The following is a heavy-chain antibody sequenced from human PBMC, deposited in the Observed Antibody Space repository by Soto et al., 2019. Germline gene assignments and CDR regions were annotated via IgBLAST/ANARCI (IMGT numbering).Heavy chain of an antibody. Sequence: QVQLVQSGAEVKKPGSSVKVSCKASGGTFSSYAISWVRQAPGQGLEWMGGIIPICGTANYAQNFQGRVTITADESTSTAYMELSSLRSEDTAVYYCARPSSSSFLYYGMDVWGQGTTVTVSS. D-gene: IGHD6-6*01. V-gene: IGHV1-69*01. CDR3: ARPSSSSFLYYGMDV. CDR1: GGTFSSYA. J-gene: IGHJ6*02. CDR2: IIPICGTA.